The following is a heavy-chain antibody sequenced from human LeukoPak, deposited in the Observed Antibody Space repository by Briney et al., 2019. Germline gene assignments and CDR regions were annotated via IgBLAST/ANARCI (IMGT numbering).Heavy chain of an antibody. J-gene: IGHJ4*02. CDR1: GFTFSDYY. Sequence: GGSLRLSCAASGFTFSDYYMSWIRQAPGKGLEWVSYISSSGSTIYYAGSVKGRFTISRDNAKNSLYLQMNSLRAEDTAVYFCAKDRLGGPYFFHYWGQGTLVTVSS. CDR3: AKDRLGGPYFFHY. CDR2: ISSSGSTI. D-gene: IGHD3-16*01. V-gene: IGHV3-11*01.